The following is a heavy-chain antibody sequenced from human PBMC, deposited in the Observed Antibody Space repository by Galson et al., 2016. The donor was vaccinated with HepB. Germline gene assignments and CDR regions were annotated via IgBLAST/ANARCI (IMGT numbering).Heavy chain of an antibody. Sequence: SETLSLTCTVSGDSISSYYWTWIRQPPGKGLEWIGYVYYTGSTKYNPSLRSPVSISVDTSKNQFSLKLSSVTAADTAVYYCARGVASRFDYWGQGILVSVSS. CDR2: VYYTGST. CDR1: GDSISSYY. D-gene: IGHD5-12*01. V-gene: IGHV4-59*01. J-gene: IGHJ4*02. CDR3: ARGVASRFDY.